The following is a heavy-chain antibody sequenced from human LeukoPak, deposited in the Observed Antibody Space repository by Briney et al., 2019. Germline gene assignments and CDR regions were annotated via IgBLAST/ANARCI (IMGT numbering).Heavy chain of an antibody. J-gene: IGHJ3*02. V-gene: IGHV5-51*01. CDR2: IYPGDSDT. D-gene: IGHD2-8*01. CDR1: GYSFTSYW. CDR3: ARRGCTNGVCYTGGGFEAFDI. Sequence: KAGESLQISCKGSGYSFTSYWIGWVRQLPGKGLEWMGIIYPGDSDTRYSPSFQGQVTISADKSISTAYLQWSSLKASDTAMYYCARRGCTNGVCYTGGGFEAFDIWGQGTMVTVSS.